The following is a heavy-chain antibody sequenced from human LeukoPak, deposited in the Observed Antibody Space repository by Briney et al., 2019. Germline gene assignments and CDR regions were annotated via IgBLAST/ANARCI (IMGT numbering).Heavy chain of an antibody. CDR1: GYTFTSSG. CDR3: ARGGPYDFWSGYTNFDY. J-gene: IGHJ4*02. V-gene: IGHV1-18*01. CDR2: ISAYNGNT. Sequence: ASVKVSCKASGYTFTSSGISWVRQAPGQWLEWMGLISAYNGNTNYAQKLQGRVTMTTDTSRSTAYMELRSLRSDDTAVYYCARGGPYDFWSGYTNFDYWGQGTLVTVSS. D-gene: IGHD3-3*01.